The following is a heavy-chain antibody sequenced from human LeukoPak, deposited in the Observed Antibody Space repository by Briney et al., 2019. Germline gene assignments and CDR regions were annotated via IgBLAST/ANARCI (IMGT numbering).Heavy chain of an antibody. CDR2: IHPRDPDT. V-gene: IGHV5-51*01. CDR3: ARQVEGYSSSWFV. Sequence: GESLKISCKGSGYSFTSYWIAWVRQMPGKGLEWMGIIHPRDPDTRYSPSFQGQVTISADNSISTAYLQWNSLKASDSAMYYCARQVEGYSSSWFVWGQGTLVTVSS. J-gene: IGHJ4*02. D-gene: IGHD6-13*01. CDR1: GYSFTSYW.